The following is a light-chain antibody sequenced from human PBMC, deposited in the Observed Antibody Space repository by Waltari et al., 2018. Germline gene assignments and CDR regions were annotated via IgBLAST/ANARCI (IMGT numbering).Light chain of an antibody. Sequence: IQMTQSPSSLFASVGDSVTISCRASQSVSTFLNWYQHKPGKAPRLLIYAASTLSSGVPSRCSGSGSGTDFTLTISGLQSDDIAVYYCQQSPTSPRFTFGGGTKVQIK. CDR3: QQSPTSPRFT. CDR1: QSVSTF. CDR2: AAS. J-gene: IGKJ4*01. V-gene: IGKV1-39*01.